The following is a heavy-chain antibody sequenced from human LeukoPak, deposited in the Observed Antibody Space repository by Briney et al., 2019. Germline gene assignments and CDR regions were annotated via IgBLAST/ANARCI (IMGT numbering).Heavy chain of an antibody. CDR2: IKQDGSEK. CDR3: ARVDGYNYPDY. J-gene: IGHJ4*02. Sequence: PGGSLRLSCAASGFTFSSYWMSWVRQAPGKGLEWVANIKQDGSEKYYVDSVKGRFTISRDSAKNSLYLQMNSLRAEDTAVYYCARVDGYNYPDYWGQGTLVTVSS. CDR1: GFTFSSYW. V-gene: IGHV3-7*01. D-gene: IGHD5-24*01.